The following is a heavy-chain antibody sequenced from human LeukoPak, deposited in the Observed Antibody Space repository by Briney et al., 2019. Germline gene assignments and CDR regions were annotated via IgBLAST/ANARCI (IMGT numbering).Heavy chain of an antibody. CDR3: ARPSMVRGVRGWFDP. V-gene: IGHV3-23*01. J-gene: IGHJ5*02. D-gene: IGHD3-10*01. Sequence: GSLRLSFAASGFPFSSYAMSWVRPAPGKGLEWVSAISGSGGSTYYADSVKGRFTISRDNSKNTLYLQMNSLRAEDTAVYYCARPSMVRGVRGWFDPWGQGTLVTVSS. CDR2: ISGSGGST. CDR1: GFPFSSYA.